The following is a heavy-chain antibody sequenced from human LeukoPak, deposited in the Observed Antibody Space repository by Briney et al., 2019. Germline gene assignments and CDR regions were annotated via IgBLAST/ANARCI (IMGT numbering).Heavy chain of an antibody. Sequence: QPGRSLRLSCAASGFTFSSYAMHWVRQAPGKGLEWVAVISYDGSNKYYADSVKGRFTISRDNSKNTLHLQMNSLRVEDTAVYYCAKDSLRTLPAASFDYWGQGTLVTVSS. CDR2: ISYDGSNK. D-gene: IGHD2-2*01. CDR1: GFTFSSYA. J-gene: IGHJ4*02. CDR3: AKDSLRTLPAASFDY. V-gene: IGHV3-30*04.